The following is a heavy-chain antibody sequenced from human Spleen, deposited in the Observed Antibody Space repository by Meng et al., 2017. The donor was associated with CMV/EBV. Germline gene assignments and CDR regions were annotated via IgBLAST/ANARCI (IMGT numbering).Heavy chain of an antibody. CDR1: GYTFTGYF. CDR3: ARGTIVGLTTG. CDR2: INPDSGIT. D-gene: IGHD1-26*01. Sequence: ASVKVSCKTSGYTFTGYFMHWVRQVPGQGLEWMGWINPDSGITKYAEKFQGRVTMTRDASITTAYMELSRLTSDDTAVYYCARGTIVGLTTGWGQGTLVTVSS. J-gene: IGHJ4*02. V-gene: IGHV1-2*02.